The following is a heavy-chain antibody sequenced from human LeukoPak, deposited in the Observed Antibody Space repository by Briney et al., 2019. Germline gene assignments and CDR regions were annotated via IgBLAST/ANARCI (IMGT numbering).Heavy chain of an antibody. CDR2: ISYDGSSK. CDR1: GFTFRSYA. D-gene: IGHD5-12*01. CDR3: ARGYSGYDLGEDY. Sequence: GGSLRLSCAASGFTFRSYALHWVGQARGKGLEWVAVISYDGSSKYYADSVKGRFTISRDNSKNTLYLQMNSLRAEDTAVYYCARGYSGYDLGEDYWGQGTLVTVSS. V-gene: IGHV3-30*04. J-gene: IGHJ4*02.